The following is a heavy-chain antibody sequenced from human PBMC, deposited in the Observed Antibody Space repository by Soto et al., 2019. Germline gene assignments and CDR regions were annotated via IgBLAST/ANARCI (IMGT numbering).Heavy chain of an antibody. CDR1: GGTFSSYA. J-gene: IGHJ6*02. V-gene: IGHV1-69*13. D-gene: IGHD1-1*01. CDR2: IIPIFGTA. CDR3: ASDDLETERANGIYYYGMDV. Sequence: SVKVSCKASGGTFSSYAISWVRQAPGQGLEWMGGIIPIFGTANYAQKFQGRVTITADESTSTAYMELSSLRSEDTAVYYCASDDLETERANGIYYYGMDVWGQGTTVTVSS.